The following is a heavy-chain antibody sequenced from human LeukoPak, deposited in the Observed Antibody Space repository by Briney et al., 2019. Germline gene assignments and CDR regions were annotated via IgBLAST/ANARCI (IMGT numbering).Heavy chain of an antibody. CDR3: ARVDTAMVYYFDY. D-gene: IGHD5-18*01. CDR2: IYPGDSDT. V-gene: IGHV5-51*01. CDR1: GYSFTSYW. J-gene: IGHJ4*02. Sequence: GESLKISCKGSGYSFTSYWIGWVRQMPGKGLEWMGIIYPGDSDTRYSPSFQGQVTITADKSISTAYLQWNSLKASDTAMYYCARVDTAMVYYFDYWGQGTLVTVSS.